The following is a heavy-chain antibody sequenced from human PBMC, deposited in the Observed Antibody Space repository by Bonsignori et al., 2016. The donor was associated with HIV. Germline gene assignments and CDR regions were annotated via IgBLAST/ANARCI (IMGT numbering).Heavy chain of an antibody. CDR1: GGIFSNFV. D-gene: IGHD1-26*01. J-gene: IGHJ4*02. Sequence: SVKVSCKASGGIFSNFVISWVRQAPGQGLEWMGGISPILGIANYAQKFQGRATITADKSTSTAFMELSSLRSEDTAVYYCARKIRQRDGSYGGYFDYWGQGTLVTVSS. CDR3: ARKIRQRDGSYGGYFDY. CDR2: ISPILGIA. V-gene: IGHV1-69*10.